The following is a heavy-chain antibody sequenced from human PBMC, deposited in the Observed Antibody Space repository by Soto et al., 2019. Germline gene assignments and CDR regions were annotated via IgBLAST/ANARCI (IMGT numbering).Heavy chain of an antibody. V-gene: IGHV4-59*01. J-gene: IGHJ3*02. Sequence: SETLSLTCTVSGGSISSYYWSWIRQPPGKGLEWIGYIYYSGSTNYNPSLKSRVTISVDTSKNQFSLKLSSVTAADTAVYYCAREGVAGHDAFDIWGQGTMVTVSS. D-gene: IGHD6-19*01. CDR2: IYYSGST. CDR1: GGSISSYY. CDR3: AREGVAGHDAFDI.